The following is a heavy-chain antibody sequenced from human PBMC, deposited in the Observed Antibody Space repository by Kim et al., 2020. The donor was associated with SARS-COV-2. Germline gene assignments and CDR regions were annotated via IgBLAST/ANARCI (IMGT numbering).Heavy chain of an antibody. CDR2: ISYDGSNK. CDR1: GFTFSSYA. D-gene: IGHD3-3*01. V-gene: IGHV3-30-3*01. Sequence: GGSLRLSCAASGFTFSSYAMHWVRQAPGKGLEWVAVISYDGSNKYYADSVKGRFTISRDNSKNTLYLQMNSLRAEDTAVYYCARDLNRGRFLEWLDYGMDVWGQGTTVTVSS. CDR3: ARDLNRGRFLEWLDYGMDV. J-gene: IGHJ6*02.